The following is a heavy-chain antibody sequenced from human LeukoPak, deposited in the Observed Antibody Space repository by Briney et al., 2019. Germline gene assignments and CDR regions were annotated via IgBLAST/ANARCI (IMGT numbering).Heavy chain of an antibody. D-gene: IGHD6-6*01. J-gene: IGHJ4*02. Sequence: ASVKVSCKASGYTFTSYDINWVRQATGQGLEWMGWMNPNSGNTGYAQKFQGRATITRNTSISTAYMELSSLRSEDTAVYYCARAPPYIPRIAARPYYFDYWGQGTLVTVSS. CDR2: MNPNSGNT. CDR1: GYTFTSYD. V-gene: IGHV1-8*03. CDR3: ARAPPYIPRIAARPYYFDY.